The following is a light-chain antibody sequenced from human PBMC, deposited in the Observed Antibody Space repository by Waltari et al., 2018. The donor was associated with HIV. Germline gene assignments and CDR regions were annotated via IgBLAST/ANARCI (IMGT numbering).Light chain of an antibody. J-gene: IGKJ1*01. CDR3: QQYKSWPRT. CDR2: GAS. V-gene: IGKV3-15*01. CDR1: ESVSTN. Sequence: EIVMTQSPATLSVSPGERVTLSCAASESVSTNLAWFQQKPGQSPRLLIYGASLRATGVPARFGASGAKTDFTFSISALQSEDVVVYYCQQYKSWPRTFGQGTKVEVK.